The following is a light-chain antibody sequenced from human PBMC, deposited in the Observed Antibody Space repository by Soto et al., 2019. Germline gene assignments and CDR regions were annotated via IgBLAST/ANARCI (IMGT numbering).Light chain of an antibody. CDR1: QGISSY. V-gene: IGKV1-9*01. CDR3: HQLNSYPHT. J-gene: IGKJ5*01. Sequence: DIQLTQSASFLSASVGDRVTITCRASQGISSYLAWYQQIPGKAPNLLIYAASTLQSGVPSRFSGSGSGTEFTLTISSLQPEDFATYYCHQLNSYPHTFGQGTRLEMK. CDR2: AAS.